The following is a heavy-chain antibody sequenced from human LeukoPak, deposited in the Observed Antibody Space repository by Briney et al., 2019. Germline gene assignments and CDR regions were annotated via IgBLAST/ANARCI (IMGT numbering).Heavy chain of an antibody. D-gene: IGHD6-13*01. V-gene: IGHV5-51*01. CDR2: INLGDSDT. Sequence: LGESLKISFKGPGYSFTSFWIGWVRQIPGKGLEWVGIINLGDSDTRYSPFFQGQVTISVDKSISTAYLQWSSLEAPDTAMYFCATVPRIPAVGNTEYFRHWGQGTLVTVSS. CDR3: ATVPRIPAVGNTEYFRH. CDR1: GYSFTSFW. J-gene: IGHJ1*01.